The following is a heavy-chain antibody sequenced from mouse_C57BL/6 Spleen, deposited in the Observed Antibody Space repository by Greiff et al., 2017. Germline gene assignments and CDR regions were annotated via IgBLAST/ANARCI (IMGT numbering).Heavy chain of an antibody. CDR1: GYTFTSYW. J-gene: IGHJ2*01. Sequence: QVQLQQSGAELVMPGASVKLSCKASGYTFTSYWMHWVKQRPGQGLEWIGEIDPSDSYTNYNQKFKGKSTLTVDKSSSTAYMQLSSLTSEDSAVYYCARSGGPTPYYFDYWGQGTTLTVSS. D-gene: IGHD2-10*01. CDR3: ARSGGPTPYYFDY. V-gene: IGHV1-69*01. CDR2: IDPSDSYT.